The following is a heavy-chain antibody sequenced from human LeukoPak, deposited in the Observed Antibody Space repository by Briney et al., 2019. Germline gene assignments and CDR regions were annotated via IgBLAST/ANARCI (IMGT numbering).Heavy chain of an antibody. V-gene: IGHV3-21*01. J-gene: IGHJ6*02. CDR1: GFTFSSYS. CDR3: AREDALAYYYGMDV. Sequence: GGSLRLSCAASGFTFSSYSMNWVRQAPGKGLGWVSSISSSSSYIYYADSVKGRFTISRDNAKNSLYLQMNSLRAEDTAVYYCAREDALAYYYGMDVWGQGTTVTVSS. CDR2: ISSSSSYI.